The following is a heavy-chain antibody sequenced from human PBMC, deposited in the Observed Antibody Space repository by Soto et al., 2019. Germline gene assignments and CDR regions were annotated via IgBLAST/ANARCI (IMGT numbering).Heavy chain of an antibody. J-gene: IGHJ4*02. CDR2: ISSGGTSM. CDR3: ASDACGGREGAC. CDR1: GFMFRSYE. V-gene: IGHV3-48*03. Sequence: EVQLVESGGGLVQPGGSLRLSCAASGFMFRSYEMNWVRQAPGKGLEWVSYISSGGTSMYYADSVKGRFTISRDNAKNSLYLQMNSLRAEETAVYYCASDACGGREGACWGQGPVVIVS. D-gene: IGHD2-15*01.